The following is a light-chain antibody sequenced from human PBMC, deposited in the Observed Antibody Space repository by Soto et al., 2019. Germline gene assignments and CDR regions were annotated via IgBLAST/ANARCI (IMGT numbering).Light chain of an antibody. V-gene: IGLV1-40*01. CDR3: QSYDTSLSGARV. CDR1: SSNIGAGYD. J-gene: IGLJ1*01. Sequence: QSALTQPPSVSGAPGHRVTISCTGGSSNIGAGYDVNWYQQFPGTVPRLLIYGSTNRPSGVPDRFSGSKSGTSASLAITGLQAEDEAHYHCQSYDTSLSGARVFGTGTKVTV. CDR2: GST.